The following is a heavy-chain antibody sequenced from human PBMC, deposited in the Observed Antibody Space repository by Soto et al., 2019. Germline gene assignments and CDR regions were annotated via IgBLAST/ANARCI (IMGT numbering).Heavy chain of an antibody. CDR2: ISGYNGDT. J-gene: IGHJ6*02. CDR1: DYTFTRYG. D-gene: IGHD2-8*01. Sequence: QGHLEQSGAEVKKPGTSVKVSFKASDYTFTRYGISWVRQAPGQGLEWKGWISGYNGDTNYGQNLQGRVTMTIDTSTSTAYMELRSLTSDDTAVYYCAKNGQPPYYYYGLDVWGQGTTVTVSS. V-gene: IGHV1-18*01. CDR3: AKNGQPPYYYYGLDV.